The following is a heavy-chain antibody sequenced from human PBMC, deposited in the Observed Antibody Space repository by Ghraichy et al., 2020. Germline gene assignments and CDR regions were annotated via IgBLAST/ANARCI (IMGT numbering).Heavy chain of an antibody. CDR2: TYYRSKWYN. CDR1: GDSVSSNSAA. J-gene: IGHJ3*02. V-gene: IGHV6-1*01. D-gene: IGHD3-3*01. CDR3: ARSDWDFYAFDI. Sequence: SQTLSLTCAISGDSVSSNSAAWNWIRQSPSRGLEWLGRTYYRSKWYNDYAGSVKSRITINPDTSKDLSSMQLNSVTPEDTALYYCARSDWDFYAFDIWGQGTVVTVSS.